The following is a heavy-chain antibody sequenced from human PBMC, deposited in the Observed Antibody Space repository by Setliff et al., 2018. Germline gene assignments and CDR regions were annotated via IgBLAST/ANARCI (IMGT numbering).Heavy chain of an antibody. Sequence: PSETLSLTCAVYGGSFSTYYWSWIRQPPGKGLEWIGEISHTGSTYYNPSLKSRVTMSVDTSKRQFSLKLGSATAADTAVYYCARDMGQPYYFESWGLGTLVTVSS. J-gene: IGHJ4*02. CDR3: ARDMGQPYYFES. CDR2: ISHTGST. V-gene: IGHV4-34*01. D-gene: IGHD1-1*01. CDR1: GGSFSTYY.